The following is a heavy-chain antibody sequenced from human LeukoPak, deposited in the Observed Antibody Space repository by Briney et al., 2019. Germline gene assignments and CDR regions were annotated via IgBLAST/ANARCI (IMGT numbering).Heavy chain of an antibody. D-gene: IGHD2-2*02. Sequence: GGSLRLSCSASGFTFSSYAMHWVRQTPGQGLEYVSAISINGGSTYYTDSVKGRFTISRDNATNTLYLQMSSLRAEDTAVYYCVRRSPRDCSTTSCYSSSWYFDYWGQGTLVTVSS. J-gene: IGHJ4*02. CDR1: GFTFSSYA. CDR3: VRRSPRDCSTTSCYSSSWYFDY. V-gene: IGHV3-64D*06. CDR2: ISINGGST.